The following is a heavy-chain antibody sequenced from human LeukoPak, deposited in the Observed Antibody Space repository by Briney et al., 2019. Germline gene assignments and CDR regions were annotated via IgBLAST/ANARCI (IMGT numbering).Heavy chain of an antibody. V-gene: IGHV1-46*01. J-gene: IGHJ4*02. CDR1: GYTFTGYY. CDR2: INPSGGST. Sequence: ASVKVSCKASGYTFTGYYMHWVRQAPGQGLEWMGIINPSGGSTSYAQKFQGRVTMTRDMSTSTVYMELSSLRSEDTAVYYCARDVHSGWSFDYWGQGTLVTVSS. D-gene: IGHD6-19*01. CDR3: ARDVHSGWSFDY.